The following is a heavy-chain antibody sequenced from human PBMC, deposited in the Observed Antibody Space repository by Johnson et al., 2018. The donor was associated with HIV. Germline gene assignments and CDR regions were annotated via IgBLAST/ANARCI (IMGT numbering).Heavy chain of an antibody. V-gene: IGHV3-7*01. J-gene: IGHJ3*01. CDR1: GFTFDDYA. CDR2: IKQDGSEK. CDR3: ARAPHDAFDV. Sequence: VQLVESGGGLVQPGRSLRLSCAASGFTFDDYAMHWVRQAPGKGLEWVANIKQDGSEKYYVDSVKGRFTISRDNAKNSLYLQMNSLRAEDTAVYYCARAPHDAFDVWGQGTMVTVSS.